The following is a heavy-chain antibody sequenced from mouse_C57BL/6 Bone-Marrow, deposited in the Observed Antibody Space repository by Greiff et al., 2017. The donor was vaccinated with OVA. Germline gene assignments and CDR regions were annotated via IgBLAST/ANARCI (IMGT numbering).Heavy chain of an antibody. Sequence: VQLQESGAELARPGASVKLSCKASGYTFTSYGISWVKQRTGQGLEWIGEIYPRSGNTYYNEKFKGKATLTADKSSSTAYMELRSLTSEDSAVYFCASLYDGYYQFAYWGQGTLVTVSA. J-gene: IGHJ3*01. CDR3: ASLYDGYYQFAY. CDR1: GYTFTSYG. CDR2: IYPRSGNT. V-gene: IGHV1-81*01. D-gene: IGHD2-3*01.